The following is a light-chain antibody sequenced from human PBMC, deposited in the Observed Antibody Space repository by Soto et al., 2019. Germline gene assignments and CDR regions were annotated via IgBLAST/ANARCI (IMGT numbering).Light chain of an antibody. CDR3: QQSYSTPRT. J-gene: IGKJ2*01. CDR1: QSIRSY. V-gene: IGKV1-39*01. CDR2: AAS. Sequence: DIQMTQSPSSLSASVGDRVTITCRASQSIRSYLNWYQQKPGKAPQLLIYAASSLQSGVPSRFGGRGSVTDFPLTISSLQPEDFATYYGQQSYSTPRTFGQGTKLEIK.